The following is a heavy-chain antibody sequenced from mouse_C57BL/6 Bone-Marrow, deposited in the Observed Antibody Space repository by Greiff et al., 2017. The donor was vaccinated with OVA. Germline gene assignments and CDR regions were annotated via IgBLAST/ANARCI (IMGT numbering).Heavy chain of an antibody. D-gene: IGHD1-1*01. Sequence: LVESGAELARPGASVKLSCKASGYTFTSYGISWVKQRTGQGVEWIGEIYPRSGNTYYNEKLKGKDKLTADKSYSTAYMELRSLTSEDSAVYFCARRGYYYGPSWFAYWGQGTLVTVSA. CDR2: IYPRSGNT. CDR3: ARRGYYYGPSWFAY. CDR1: GYTFTSYG. V-gene: IGHV1-81*01. J-gene: IGHJ3*01.